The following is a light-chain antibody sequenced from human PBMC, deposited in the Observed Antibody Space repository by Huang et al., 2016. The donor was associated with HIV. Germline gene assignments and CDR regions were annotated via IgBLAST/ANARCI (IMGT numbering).Light chain of an antibody. CDR3: QQRRTWPPVT. Sequence: EIVLTQSPATLSFSPGERATLSCSASQSISNNLIWYQQKPGQAPRLPIDDASNRATGIPARFSGRGSGTNFTLTISNLEPEDFAVYFCQQRRTWPPVTFGQGTRLDI. CDR1: QSISNN. CDR2: DAS. J-gene: IGKJ5*01. V-gene: IGKV3-11*01.